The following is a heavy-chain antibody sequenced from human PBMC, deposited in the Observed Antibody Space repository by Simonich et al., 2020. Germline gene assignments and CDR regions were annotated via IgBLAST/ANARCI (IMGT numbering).Heavy chain of an antibody. J-gene: IGHJ4*02. Sequence: QVQLQQWGAGLLKPSETLSLTCAVYGGSFSGYYWSWIRQPPGKGLEWIGEINHSGSTNYNPSLKSRVTISVDTSKNQFSLKLSSVTAADTAVYYCARHYYDSSGYFDYWGQGTLVTVSS. CDR3: ARHYYDSSGYFDY. V-gene: IGHV4-34*01. CDR2: INHSGST. D-gene: IGHD3-22*01. CDR1: GGSFSGYY.